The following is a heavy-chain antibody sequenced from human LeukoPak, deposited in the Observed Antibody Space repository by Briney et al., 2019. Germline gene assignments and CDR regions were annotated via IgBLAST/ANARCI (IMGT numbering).Heavy chain of an antibody. CDR2: LSGWGGRT. CDR1: GFPFSRYG. CDR3: AGSSASRKVY. V-gene: IGHV3-23*01. D-gene: IGHD2-2*01. J-gene: IGHJ4*02. Sequence: GGTLRLSCAASGFPFSRYGMICVGPAPGRGVVCVSALSGWGGRTYSADSVKGRFTISRDNSQNTLYLQMNSLRAEDTAVYYCAGSSASRKVYWGQGTLVTVSS.